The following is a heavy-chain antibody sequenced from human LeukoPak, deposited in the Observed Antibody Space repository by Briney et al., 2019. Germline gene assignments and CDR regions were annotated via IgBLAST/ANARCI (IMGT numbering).Heavy chain of an antibody. Sequence: PGGSLRLSCAASGFTFSSYAMHWVRQAPGKGLEWVAVISYDGSNKYYADSVKGRFTISRDNSKNTLYLQMNSLRAEDTAVYYCARGDYCGGDCYMPFDYRGQGTLVTVSS. V-gene: IGHV3-30-3*01. CDR3: ARGDYCGGDCYMPFDY. J-gene: IGHJ4*02. D-gene: IGHD2-21*02. CDR2: ISYDGSNK. CDR1: GFTFSSYA.